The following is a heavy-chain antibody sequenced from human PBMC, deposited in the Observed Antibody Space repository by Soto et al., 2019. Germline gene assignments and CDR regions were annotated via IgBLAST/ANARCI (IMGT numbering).Heavy chain of an antibody. CDR2: INHSGST. CDR1: GGSFSGYY. J-gene: IGHJ4*02. CDR3: AAQFSSGWYYFDY. Sequence: SETLSLTCAVYGGSFSGYYWSWIRQPPGKGLEWIGEINHSGSTNYNPSLKSRVTISVDTSKNQFSLKLSSVTAADTAVYCCAAQFSSGWYYFDYWGQGTLVTVSS. D-gene: IGHD6-19*01. V-gene: IGHV4-34*01.